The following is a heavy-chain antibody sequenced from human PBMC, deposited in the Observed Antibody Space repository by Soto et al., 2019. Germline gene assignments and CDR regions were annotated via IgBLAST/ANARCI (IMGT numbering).Heavy chain of an antibody. Sequence: QVQLVESGGGVVQPGRSLRLSCAASGFTFSSYAMHWVRQAPGKGLEWVAVISYDGSNKYYADSVKGRFTISRDNSKNTLYLQMNSLRAEDTAVYYCARDAGYFPPHAVTKIAAAGTRGWVSFDYWGQGTLVTVSS. V-gene: IGHV3-30-3*01. J-gene: IGHJ4*02. CDR3: ARDAGYFPPHAVTKIAAAGTRGWVSFDY. CDR2: ISYDGSNK. CDR1: GFTFSSYA. D-gene: IGHD6-13*01.